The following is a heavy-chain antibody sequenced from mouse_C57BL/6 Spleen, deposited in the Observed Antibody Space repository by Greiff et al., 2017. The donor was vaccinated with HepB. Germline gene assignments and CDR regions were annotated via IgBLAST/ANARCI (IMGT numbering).Heavy chain of an antibody. Sequence: EVHLVESEGGLVQPGSSMKLSCTASGFTFSDYYMAWVRQVPEKGLEWVANINYDGSSTYYLDSLKSRFIISRDNAKNILYLQMSSLKSEDTATYYCARVTGTYYSNYGYFDVWGTGTTVTVSS. V-gene: IGHV5-16*01. J-gene: IGHJ1*03. CDR2: INYDGSST. CDR3: ARVTGTYYSNYGYFDV. CDR1: GFTFSDYY. D-gene: IGHD2-5*01.